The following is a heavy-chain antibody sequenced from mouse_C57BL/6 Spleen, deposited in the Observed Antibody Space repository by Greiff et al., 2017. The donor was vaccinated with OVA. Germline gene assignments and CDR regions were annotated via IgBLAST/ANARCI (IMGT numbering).Heavy chain of an antibody. CDR3: ARDGNYRLFDY. CDR2: ISYDGSN. J-gene: IGHJ2*01. D-gene: IGHD2-1*01. Sequence: EVKLEESGPGLVKPSQSLSLTCSVTGYSITSGYYWNWIRQFPGNKLEWMGYISYDGSNNYNPSLKNRISITRDTSKNQFFLKLNSVTTEDTATYYCARDGNYRLFDYWGQGTTLTVSS. CDR1: GYSITSGYY. V-gene: IGHV3-6*01.